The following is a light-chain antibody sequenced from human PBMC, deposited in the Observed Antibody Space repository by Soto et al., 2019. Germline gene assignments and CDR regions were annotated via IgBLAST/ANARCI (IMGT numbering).Light chain of an antibody. V-gene: IGLV1-40*01. CDR3: QSYDSSLSGYV. CDR2: GNS. CDR1: SSNIGAGYD. Sequence: VLTXPPSVSGAPGQRVTISCTGSSSNIGAGYDVHWYQQLPGTAPKLLIYGNSNRPSGVPDRFSGSKSGTSASLAITGLQAEDEADYYCQSYDSSLSGYVFGTGTKVTVL. J-gene: IGLJ1*01.